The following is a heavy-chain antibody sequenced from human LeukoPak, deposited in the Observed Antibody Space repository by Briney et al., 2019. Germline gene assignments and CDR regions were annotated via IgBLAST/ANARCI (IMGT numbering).Heavy chain of an antibody. V-gene: IGHV7-4-1*02. Sequence: ASVRVSCKASGYTFTSYAMNWVRQAPGQGLEWMGWINTNTGNPTYAQGFTGRFVFSLDTSVSTAYLQISNLKAEDTAVYYCASLPDDSSGYYYDDAFDIWGQGTMVTVSS. D-gene: IGHD3-22*01. CDR3: ASLPDDSSGYYYDDAFDI. CDR1: GYTFTSYA. J-gene: IGHJ3*02. CDR2: INTNTGNP.